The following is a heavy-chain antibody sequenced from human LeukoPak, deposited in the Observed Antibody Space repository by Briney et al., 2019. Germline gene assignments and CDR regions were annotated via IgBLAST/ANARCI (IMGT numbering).Heavy chain of an antibody. V-gene: IGHV1-46*01. Sequence: VASVKVSCTASGYTFTSYYMHWVRRAPGQGLEWMGIINPSGGSTSYAQKFQGRVTMTRDTSTSTVYMELSSLRSEDTAVYYCARVYSGYDYVDYWGQGTLVTVSS. D-gene: IGHD5-12*01. CDR2: INPSGGST. CDR1: GYTFTSYY. CDR3: ARVYSGYDYVDY. J-gene: IGHJ4*02.